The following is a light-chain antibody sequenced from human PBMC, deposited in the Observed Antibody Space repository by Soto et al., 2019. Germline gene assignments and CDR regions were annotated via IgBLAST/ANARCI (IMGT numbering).Light chain of an antibody. Sequence: DIQMTQSPSSLSASVGDRVTITCQASQDIKNYLNWYQQKSGKAPKLLIYDASDLETGVPSRFSGSGSGTDFTFTISSLQPEDIATYYCQQYDNLPLTFGGGTKVDIK. CDR1: QDIKNY. V-gene: IGKV1-33*01. J-gene: IGKJ4*01. CDR2: DAS. CDR3: QQYDNLPLT.